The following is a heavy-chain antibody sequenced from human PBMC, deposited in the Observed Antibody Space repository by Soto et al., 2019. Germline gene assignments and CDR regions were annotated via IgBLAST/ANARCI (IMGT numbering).Heavy chain of an antibody. CDR3: SRGSKDSSSWYGPDWFDP. CDR2: INAGNGNT. D-gene: IGHD6-13*01. J-gene: IGHJ5*02. V-gene: IGHV1-3*05. Sequence: QVQLVQSGAEEKKPGASVRVSCKASGCTFASCAMHWVRQAPGQRLEWMGWINAGNGNTQYSQKFQGRVTITRDTSASTAYTELSSLRSEDTAVYYWSRGSKDSSSWYGPDWFDPWGQGTLVTVSS. CDR1: GCTFASCA.